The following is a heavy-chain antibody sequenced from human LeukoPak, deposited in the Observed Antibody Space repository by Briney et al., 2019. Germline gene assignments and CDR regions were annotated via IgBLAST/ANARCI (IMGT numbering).Heavy chain of an antibody. CDR3: ARGVEDDYVWGSYRPPNWFDP. CDR1: GGSIRNYY. CDR2: IYYSGST. Sequence: SETLSLTCTVSGGSIRNYYWSWIRQPPGKGLEWIGYIYYSGSTYYNPSLKSRVTISVDTSKNQFSLKLSSVTAADTAVYYCARGVEDDYVWGSYRPPNWFDPWGQGTLVTVSS. V-gene: IGHV4-30-4*08. J-gene: IGHJ5*02. D-gene: IGHD3-16*02.